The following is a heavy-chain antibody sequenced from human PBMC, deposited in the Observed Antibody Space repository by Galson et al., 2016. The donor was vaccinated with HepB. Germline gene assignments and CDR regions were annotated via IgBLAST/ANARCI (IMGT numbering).Heavy chain of an antibody. CDR1: GFTFSSHV. J-gene: IGHJ6*02. CDR2: MSGSADRT. CDR3: AKNDFWSGCPPYFYYGMDV. Sequence: SLRLSCAASGFTFSSHVMSWVRQAPGKGLEWVSAMSGSADRTSYAVSVEGRFTISRDNSRNTLYLEMHSLRAEDTALYYCAKNDFWSGCPPYFYYGMDVWGQGTPVTVSS. V-gene: IGHV3-23*01. D-gene: IGHD3-3*01.